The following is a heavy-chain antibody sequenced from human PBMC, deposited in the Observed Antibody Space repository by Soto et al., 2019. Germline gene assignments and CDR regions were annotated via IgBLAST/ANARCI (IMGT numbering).Heavy chain of an antibody. CDR1: GGSISSGDYY. V-gene: IGHV4-30-4*01. D-gene: IGHD3-3*01. J-gene: IGHJ6*02. CDR3: ARGRIFGVPYYGMDV. Sequence: QVQLQESGPGLVKPSQPLSLTCTVSGGSISSGDYYWSWIRQPPGKGLEWIGYIYYSGSTYYNPSLKSRVTISVDTSKNQFSLKLSSVTAADTAVYYCARGRIFGVPYYGMDVWGQGTTVTVSS. CDR2: IYYSGST.